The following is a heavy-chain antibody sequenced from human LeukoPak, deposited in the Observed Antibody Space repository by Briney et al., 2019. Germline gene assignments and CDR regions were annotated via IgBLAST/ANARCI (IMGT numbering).Heavy chain of an antibody. Sequence: GGSLRLSCAASGFTLSSCALSWVRQAPGKGLEWVSTVSVNGGTTYYADSVKGRFTISRDNSKNTLYLQMNSPRAEDTAVYFCAKELHGSGNYAFDYWGQGTLVTVSS. CDR3: AKELHGSGNYAFDY. D-gene: IGHD3-10*01. J-gene: IGHJ4*02. CDR1: GFTLSSCA. CDR2: VSVNGGTT. V-gene: IGHV3-23*01.